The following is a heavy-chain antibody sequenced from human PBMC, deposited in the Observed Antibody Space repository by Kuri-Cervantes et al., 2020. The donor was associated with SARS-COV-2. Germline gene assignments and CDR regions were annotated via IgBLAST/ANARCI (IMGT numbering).Heavy chain of an antibody. CDR2: IIPIFGIA. CDR1: GGTFSSYA. CDR3: ARDRPDSGSYPGDAFDI. V-gene: IGHV1-69*10. J-gene: IGHJ3*02. D-gene: IGHD1-26*01. Sequence: SVKVSCKASGGTFSSYAISWVRQAPGQGPEWMGGIIPIFGIANYAQKFQGRVTITADKSTSTAYMELSSLRSEDTAVYYCARDRPDSGSYPGDAFDIWGQGTMVTVSS.